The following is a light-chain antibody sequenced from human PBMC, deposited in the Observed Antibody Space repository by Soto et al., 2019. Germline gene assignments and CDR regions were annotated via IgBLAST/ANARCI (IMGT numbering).Light chain of an antibody. CDR1: SSDVGTYKY. V-gene: IGLV2-14*01. Sequence: QSALTQPASVSGSPGQSITISCTGTSSDVGTYKYVSWYQQHPGKAPKLMIYEVSNRPSGVSNRFSGSKSGNTASLTISGLQAEDEADYYCYSYTRSSSFVFGTGTK. CDR3: YSYTRSSSFV. CDR2: EVS. J-gene: IGLJ1*01.